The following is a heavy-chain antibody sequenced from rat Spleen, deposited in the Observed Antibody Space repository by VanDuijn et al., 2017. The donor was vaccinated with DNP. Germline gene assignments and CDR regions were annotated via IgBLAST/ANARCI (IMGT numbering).Heavy chain of an antibody. J-gene: IGHJ2*01. CDR3: ARHWGYYGYNPLDY. V-gene: IGHV5-25*01. D-gene: IGHD1-9*01. Sequence: EVQLVESGGGLVQPGRSLKLSCAASGFTFSNYDMAWVRQAPTKGLEWVASISPSGGSTYYRDSVKGRFTVSRDNAKSSLYLQMDSLRSEDTATYYCARHWGYYGYNPLDYWGQGVMVTVSS. CDR1: GFTFSNYD. CDR2: ISPSGGST.